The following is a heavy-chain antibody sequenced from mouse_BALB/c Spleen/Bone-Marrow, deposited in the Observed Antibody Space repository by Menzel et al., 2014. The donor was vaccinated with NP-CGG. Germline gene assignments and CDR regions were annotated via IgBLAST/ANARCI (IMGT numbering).Heavy chain of an antibody. CDR3: APYYYGRWFAN. V-gene: IGHV14-3*02. CDR2: IDPANGNI. CDR1: GFNIKDTY. Sequence: EVKLLESGAELVKPGASVKLSCTASGFNIKDTYMHWVKQRPEQGLEWIGRIDPANGNIKYDPKFQGKATITADTSSNTAYLQLSSLTSEDTAXXYCAPYYYGRWFANWGQGTLVTVSA. J-gene: IGHJ3*01. D-gene: IGHD1-1*01.